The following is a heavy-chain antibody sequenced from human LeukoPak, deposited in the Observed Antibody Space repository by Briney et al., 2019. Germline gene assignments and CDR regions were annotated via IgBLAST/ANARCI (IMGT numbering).Heavy chain of an antibody. CDR2: IVPIFGTA. CDR1: GGTFSSYA. CDR3: ARDQGWGYYYGSGSYLDY. J-gene: IGHJ4*02. Sequence: SVKVSCKASGGTFSSYAISWVRQAPGQGLEWMGGIVPIFGTANYAQKFQGRVTITADESTSTAYMELSSLRSEDTAVYYCARDQGWGYYYGSGSYLDYWGQGTLVTVSS. V-gene: IGHV1-69*01. D-gene: IGHD3-10*01.